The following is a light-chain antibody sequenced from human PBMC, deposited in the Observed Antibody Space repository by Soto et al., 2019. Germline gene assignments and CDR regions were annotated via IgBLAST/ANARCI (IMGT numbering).Light chain of an antibody. CDR3: CSYTSTSTYV. V-gene: IGLV2-14*03. Sequence: QPVLPQHASVSGAPGQSIAISCTGTSSDVGAYNYVSWYQHHPGKVPKLVIYDVTNRPSGISDRFSGSKSGNTASLTISGLQAEDEADFYCCSYTSTSTYVFGTGTKLTV. CDR1: SSDVGAYNY. J-gene: IGLJ1*01. CDR2: DVT.